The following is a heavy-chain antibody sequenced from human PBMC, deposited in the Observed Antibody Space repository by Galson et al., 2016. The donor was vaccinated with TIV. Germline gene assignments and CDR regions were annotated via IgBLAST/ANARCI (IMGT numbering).Heavy chain of an antibody. Sequence: SLRLSCADSGFTFSSYAMSWVRQAPGKGLEWVAFILYDGNNRYYADSVKGRFTISRDNSKNTLYLQINSLRAEDTAVYYCAKGAAGRLYYYYHMDVWGRGTTVTVSS. CDR3: AKGAAGRLYYYYHMDV. CDR1: GFTFSSYA. V-gene: IGHV3-30*02. J-gene: IGHJ6*03. CDR2: ILYDGNNR. D-gene: IGHD6-13*01.